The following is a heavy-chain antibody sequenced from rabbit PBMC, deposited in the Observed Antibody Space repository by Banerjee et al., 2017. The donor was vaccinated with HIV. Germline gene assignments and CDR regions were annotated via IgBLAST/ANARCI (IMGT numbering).Heavy chain of an antibody. V-gene: IGHV1S40*01. D-gene: IGHD1-1*01. J-gene: IGHJ4*01. CDR2: IDTGDGNT. CDR1: GFSFSSGYD. CDR3: ARDPASPSGYGNL. Sequence: QQLVESGGGLVKPGASLTLTCKASGFSFSSGYDMCWVRQAPGKGLEWIACIDTGDGNTYYASWAKGRFTISKTSSTTVTLQMTSLTAADTATYFCARDPASPSGYGNLWGQGTLVTVS.